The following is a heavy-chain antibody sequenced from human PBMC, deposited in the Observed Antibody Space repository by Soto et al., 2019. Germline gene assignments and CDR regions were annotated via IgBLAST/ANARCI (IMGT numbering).Heavy chain of an antibody. J-gene: IGHJ4*02. CDR1: GFTFSNYW. Sequence: EVQLVESGGGLVQPGGSLRLSCAASGFTFSNYWMSWVRQAPGKGLEWVANIKQDGSEKYYVDSVKGRFTISRDKAKNSLYLQMKRLRAEDTAVYYCARQRWLQLRYFDYWGQGTLVTVSS. V-gene: IGHV3-7*03. D-gene: IGHD5-12*01. CDR2: IKQDGSEK. CDR3: ARQRWLQLRYFDY.